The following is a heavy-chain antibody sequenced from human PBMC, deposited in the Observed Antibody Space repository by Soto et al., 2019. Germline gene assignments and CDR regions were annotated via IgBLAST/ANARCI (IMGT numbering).Heavy chain of an antibody. CDR1: GFTFSSYG. CDR2: IWYDGSNK. D-gene: IGHD6-13*01. V-gene: IGHV3-33*01. CDR3: GRGHRSRWYEVSGY. J-gene: IGHJ4*02. Sequence: QVQLVESGGGVVQPGRSLRLSCAASGFTFSSYGMYWVRQAPGKGLEWVALIWYDGSNKYYADSVKGRFTISRDNSKNTVYLEMNSLRGEDTAMYYCGRGHRSRWYEVSGYWGQGTLVTVSS.